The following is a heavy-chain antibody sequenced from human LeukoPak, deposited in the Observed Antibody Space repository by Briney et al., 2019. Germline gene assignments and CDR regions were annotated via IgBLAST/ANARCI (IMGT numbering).Heavy chain of an antibody. Sequence: SVKVSCKASGGTFSSYVISWVRQAPGXGXEWMGRIIPIPGIANYAQKFQGRLTITADKSTSTAYMELSSLRSEDTAVYYCARVGSDWFMLDYWGQGTLVTVSS. CDR2: IIPIPGIA. D-gene: IGHD6-19*01. CDR3: ARVGSDWFMLDY. V-gene: IGHV1-69*04. J-gene: IGHJ4*02. CDR1: GGTFSSYV.